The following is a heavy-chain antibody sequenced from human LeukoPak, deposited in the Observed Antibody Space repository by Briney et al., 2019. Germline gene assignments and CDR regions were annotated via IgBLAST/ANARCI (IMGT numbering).Heavy chain of an antibody. D-gene: IGHD1-26*01. V-gene: IGHV1-2*02. J-gene: IGHJ4*02. Sequence: GASVKVSCKASGYTFTGYYMHWVRQAPGQGLEWMGWINPNSGGTDYVQKFQSRVTMTRDTSISTAYMELSRLRSDDTAVYYCARDSGSSNFDHWGQGTLVTVSS. CDR3: ARDSGSSNFDH. CDR2: INPNSGGT. CDR1: GYTFTGYY.